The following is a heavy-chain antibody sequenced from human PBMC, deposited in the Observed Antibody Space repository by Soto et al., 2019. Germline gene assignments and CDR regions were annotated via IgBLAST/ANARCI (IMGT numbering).Heavy chain of an antibody. CDR1: GGSVNTFY. CDR3: AREGSYSAYNFAHGIQLWSFDF. CDR2: IFSSGST. D-gene: IGHD5-12*01. J-gene: IGHJ4*02. Sequence: SETLSLTCTVSGGSVNTFYWSWVRQPAGKGLEWIGRIFSSGSTSFNPSLESRVAMSVDTSKNHFSLNLSSVTAADMAVYYCAREGSYSAYNFAHGIQLWSFDFWGQGALVTVSS. V-gene: IGHV4-4*07.